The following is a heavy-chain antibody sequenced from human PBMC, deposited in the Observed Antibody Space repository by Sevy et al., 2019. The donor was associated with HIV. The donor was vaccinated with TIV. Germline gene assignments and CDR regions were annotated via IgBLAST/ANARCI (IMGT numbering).Heavy chain of an antibody. CDR3: ARGLLYYDFWSGYYMCDAFDI. Sequence: SETLSLTCTVSGGSISSYYWSWIRQPPGKGLEWIGYIYYSGSTNYNPSLKSRVTISLDTSKNQFSLKLSSVTAADTAVYYCARGLLYYDFWSGYYMCDAFDIWGQGTMVTVSS. V-gene: IGHV4-59*13. CDR1: GGSISSYY. J-gene: IGHJ3*02. D-gene: IGHD3-3*01. CDR2: IYYSGST.